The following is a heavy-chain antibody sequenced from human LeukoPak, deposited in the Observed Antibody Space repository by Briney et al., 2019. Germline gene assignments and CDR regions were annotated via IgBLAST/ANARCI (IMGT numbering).Heavy chain of an antibody. Sequence: GGPLTLPCAASGFPFSNAWMRWVRQAPGKGLEWVGRIKSKNGGGTTDHAAPVKGRFTIARDDSKNTLYLQMNSLKTEDTAVYYCTTRWATESYFDYWGQGTLVTLSS. CDR1: GFPFSNAW. CDR2: IKSKNGGGTT. J-gene: IGHJ4*02. CDR3: TTRWATESYFDY. V-gene: IGHV3-15*01. D-gene: IGHD5-12*01.